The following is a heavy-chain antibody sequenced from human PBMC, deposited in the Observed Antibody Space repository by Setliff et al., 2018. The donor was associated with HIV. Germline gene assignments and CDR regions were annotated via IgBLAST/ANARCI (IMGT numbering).Heavy chain of an antibody. CDR1: DGSVYGHY. CDR2: FYFSGNT. V-gene: IGHV4-59*02. J-gene: IGHJ4*02. D-gene: IGHD3-16*01. Sequence: SETLSLTCTVSDGSVYGHYWNWIRQPPGKGLEWIGYFYFSGNTNYNPSLKSRATISVDPSKNQFSLKLSSVTAADTAVYYCARGAYAYSQHHIDFWGQGTLGTVSS. CDR3: ARGAYAYSQHHIDF.